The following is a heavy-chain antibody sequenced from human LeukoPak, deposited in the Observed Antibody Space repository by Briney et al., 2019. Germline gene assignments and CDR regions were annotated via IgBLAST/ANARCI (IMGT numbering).Heavy chain of an antibody. D-gene: IGHD3-3*01. V-gene: IGHV4-39*01. CDR3: ARPSFRSYDFWSGFGPFDY. CDR1: GGSISSSSYY. CDR2: IYYSGST. J-gene: IGHJ4*02. Sequence: PSETLSLTCTVSGGSISSSSYYWGWIRQPPGKGLEWIGSIYYSGSTYYNPSLKSRVTISVDTSKNQFSLKLSSVTAADTAVYYCARPSFRSYDFWSGFGPFDYWGQGTLVTVSS.